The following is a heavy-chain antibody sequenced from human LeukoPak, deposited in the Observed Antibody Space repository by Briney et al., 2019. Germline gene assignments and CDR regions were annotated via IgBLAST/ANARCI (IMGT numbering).Heavy chain of an antibody. D-gene: IGHD5-12*01. V-gene: IGHV1-2*02. CDR3: GRDFGGGYDFCDY. Sequence: ASVKVSCKASGYTFTGYYIHWVRQAPGQGLEWMGWINPKSGDTNYAQKFQGRVTMTWDTSISTAYVELSSLRSDDTAVYYCGRDFGGGYDFCDYWGQGTPVTVSS. CDR1: GYTFTGYY. J-gene: IGHJ4*02. CDR2: INPKSGDT.